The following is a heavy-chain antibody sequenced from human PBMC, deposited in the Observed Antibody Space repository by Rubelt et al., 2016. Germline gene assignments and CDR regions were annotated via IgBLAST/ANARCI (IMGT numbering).Heavy chain of an antibody. D-gene: IGHD1-7*01. CDR1: GYTFTSYG. CDR3: ARDLPPFRRYNWNFPLDY. J-gene: IGHJ4*02. CDR2: ISAYNGNT. V-gene: IGHV1-18*01. Sequence: QVQLVQSGAEVKKPGASVTVSCKASGYTFTSYGISWVRQAPGQGLEWMGWISAYNGNTNYAQKLQGRVTMTTDTSTSTAYVELRSLRSDDTAVYYCARDLPPFRRYNWNFPLDYWGQGTLVTVSS.